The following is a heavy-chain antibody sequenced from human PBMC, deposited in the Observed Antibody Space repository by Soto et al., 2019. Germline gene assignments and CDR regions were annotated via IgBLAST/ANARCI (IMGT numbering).Heavy chain of an antibody. J-gene: IGHJ6*02. Sequence: PGGSLRLSCAASGFTFSSYAMSWIRQAPGKGLEWVSAISGSGGSTYYADSVKGRFTISRDNSKNTLYLQMNSLRAEDTAVYYCANQLCGGDCYAPKYYYYGMDVWGQGTTVTVSS. CDR1: GFTFSSYA. V-gene: IGHV3-23*01. CDR3: ANQLCGGDCYAPKYYYYGMDV. CDR2: ISGSGGST. D-gene: IGHD2-21*02.